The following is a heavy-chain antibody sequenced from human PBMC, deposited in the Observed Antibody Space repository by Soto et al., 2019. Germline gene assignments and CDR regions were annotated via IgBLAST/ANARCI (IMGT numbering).Heavy chain of an antibody. Sequence: SETLCLTCTGSGGSISSDYWSWSRQPPGKGQEWIGYIYYSGSTYYNPSLKSRVTISVDTSKNQFSLKLSSVTAADTAVYYCARSRYCSGRSSFWWFDPSGQATLVTLSS. CDR3: ARSRYCSGRSSFWWFDP. V-gene: IGHV4-59*04. CDR2: IYYSGST. CDR1: GGSISSDY. J-gene: IGHJ5*02. D-gene: IGHD2-15*01.